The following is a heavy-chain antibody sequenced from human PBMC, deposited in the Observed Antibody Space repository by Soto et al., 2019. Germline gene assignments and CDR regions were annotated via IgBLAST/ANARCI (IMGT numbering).Heavy chain of an antibody. Sequence: QVQLVQSGAELKKPGASVKVSCKASGYTFIGYSIHWVRQAPGQGLEWMGRINPNSGETNFAQTFRGRVTMTTDTSISTAFMELSRLTSDDTAVYYCARGGLYSYPYWDQGTLVTVSS. J-gene: IGHJ4*02. CDR3: ARGGLYSYPY. V-gene: IGHV1-2*02. D-gene: IGHD3-16*02. CDR1: GYTFIGYS. CDR2: INPNSGET.